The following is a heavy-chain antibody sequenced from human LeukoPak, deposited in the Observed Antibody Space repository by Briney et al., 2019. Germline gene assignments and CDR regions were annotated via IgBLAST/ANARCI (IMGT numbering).Heavy chain of an antibody. Sequence: SETLSLTCTVSGGSISSYYWSWIRQPPGKGLEWIGYIYYSGSTNYNPSLKSRVTILVDTSKNQFSLKLSSVTAADTAVYYCARDPILYGMDVWGQGTTVTVSS. CDR2: IYYSGST. J-gene: IGHJ6*02. CDR3: ARDPILYGMDV. D-gene: IGHD2-2*02. CDR1: GGSISSYY. V-gene: IGHV4-59*01.